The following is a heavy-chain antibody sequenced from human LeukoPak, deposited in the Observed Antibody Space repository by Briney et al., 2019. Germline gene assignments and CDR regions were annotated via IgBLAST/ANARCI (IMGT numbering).Heavy chain of an antibody. Sequence: SETLSLTCTVSGGSVSSGSYYWSWIRQPPGKGLEWIGYIYYSGSTYYNPSLKSRVTISVDTSKNQFSLKLSSVTAADTAVYYCARGNYGDFFNFDYWGQGTLVTVSS. J-gene: IGHJ4*02. CDR1: GGSVSSGSYY. V-gene: IGHV4-61*01. D-gene: IGHD4-17*01. CDR2: IYYSGST. CDR3: ARGNYGDFFNFDY.